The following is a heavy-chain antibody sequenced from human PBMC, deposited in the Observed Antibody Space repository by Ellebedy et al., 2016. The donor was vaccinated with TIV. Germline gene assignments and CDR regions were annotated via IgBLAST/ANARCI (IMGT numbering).Heavy chain of an antibody. CDR2: IYSGGST. CDR3: ASGYCGGDCYSSGAFDI. CDR1: GFTVSSSY. Sequence: GESLKISCAASGFTVSSSYMSWVRQAPGKGLEWVSVIYSGGSTYYADSVKGRFTISRHNSKNTLYLQMNSLRAEDTAVYYCASGYCGGDCYSSGAFDIWGLGTMDTVSS. J-gene: IGHJ3*02. V-gene: IGHV3-53*04. D-gene: IGHD2-21*02.